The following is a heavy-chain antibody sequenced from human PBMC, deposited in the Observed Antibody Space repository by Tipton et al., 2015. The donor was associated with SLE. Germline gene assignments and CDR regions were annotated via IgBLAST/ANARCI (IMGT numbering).Heavy chain of an antibody. CDR1: GSTFNSYG. Sequence: SLRLSCAASGSTFNSYGMHWVRQAPGKGLEWVTVIWYDGSNKYYADSVKGRFTISRDNSKNTLYLQMNRLRAEDTAVYYCARVPGDYSYYFDYWGQGTLVTVSS. J-gene: IGHJ4*02. CDR3: ARVPGDYSYYFDY. D-gene: IGHD4-17*01. CDR2: IWYDGSNK. V-gene: IGHV3-33*08.